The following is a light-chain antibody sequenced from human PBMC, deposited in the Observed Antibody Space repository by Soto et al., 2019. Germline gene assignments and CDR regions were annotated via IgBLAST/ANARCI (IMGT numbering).Light chain of an antibody. CDR1: SSDVGSYNL. J-gene: IGLJ1*01. CDR3: CSYASTPYV. V-gene: IGLV2-23*01. CDR2: EGS. Sequence: QSVLTQPASVSGSPGQSITISCTGTSSDVGSYNLVSWYQQHPGKAPKLMIYEGSKRPSGVSNRFSGSKSGNTASLTISGLQAEDAADYYCCSYASTPYVFGTGTKLTVL.